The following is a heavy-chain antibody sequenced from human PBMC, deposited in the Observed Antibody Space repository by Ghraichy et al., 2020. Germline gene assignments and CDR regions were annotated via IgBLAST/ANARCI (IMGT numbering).Heavy chain of an antibody. D-gene: IGHD3-10*01. CDR1: GASISTSDHY. J-gene: IGHJ4*02. CDR2: VYYTGST. Sequence: SETLSLTCTVSGASISTSDHYWGWIRQPPGKGLEWLGSVYYTGSTYYNPSLKSRVTTSIDTSRNQFSLNLNFVTAADAAVYFCVGLFRAGAVIHYWGQGTLVTVSS. CDR3: VGLFRAGAVIHY. V-gene: IGHV4-39*01.